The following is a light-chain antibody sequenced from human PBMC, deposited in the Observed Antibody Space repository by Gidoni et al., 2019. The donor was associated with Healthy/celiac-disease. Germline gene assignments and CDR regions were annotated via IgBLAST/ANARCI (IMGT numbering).Light chain of an antibody. CDR2: EVS. CDR1: SSDVGGYNY. CDR3: SSYAGSNNFGV. J-gene: IGLJ1*01. Sequence: QSALTQPPSASGSPGQSVTISCTGTSSDVGGYNYVSGYQQPPGKAPKLMIYEVSKRPSGVPDRFSGSKSGNTASLTVSGLQAEDEADYYCSSYAGSNNFGVFGTGTKVTVL. V-gene: IGLV2-8*01.